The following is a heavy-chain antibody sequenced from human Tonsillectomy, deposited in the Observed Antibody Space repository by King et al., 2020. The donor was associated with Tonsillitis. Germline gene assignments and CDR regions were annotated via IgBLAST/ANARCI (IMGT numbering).Heavy chain of an antibody. Sequence: VQLQESGPGLVKPSQTLSLTCTVSGASITSDGVCWNWIRHHPGKGLEWIGYIFYSGITYYNPSLKTLVSLSVDTSKNQFSLKLNSVTAADTAVYYCARGDRYYFDYWGQGTLVAVSS. J-gene: IGHJ4*02. V-gene: IGHV4-31*01. CDR1: GASITSDGVC. CDR3: ARGDRYYFDY. D-gene: IGHD5-24*01. CDR2: IFYSGIT.